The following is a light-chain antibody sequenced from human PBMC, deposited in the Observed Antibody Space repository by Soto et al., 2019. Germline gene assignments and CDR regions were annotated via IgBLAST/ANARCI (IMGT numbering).Light chain of an antibody. CDR1: RGHSAYA. CDR2: LSSDGSH. CDR3: QTWGTGIRV. Sequence: QLVLTQSPSASASLGASVKLTCTLSRGHSAYAIAWHQQQPEKGPRFLMSLSSDGSHRKGDGIPDRFSGSSSGAERYLTISSLQSEDEADYYCQTWGTGIRVFGGGTKLTVL. V-gene: IGLV4-69*01. J-gene: IGLJ3*02.